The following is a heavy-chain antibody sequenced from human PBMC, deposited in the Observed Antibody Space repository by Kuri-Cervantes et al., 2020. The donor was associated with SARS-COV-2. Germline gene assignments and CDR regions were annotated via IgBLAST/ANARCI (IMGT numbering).Heavy chain of an antibody. Sequence: GGSLRLSCAASGSTFSDDYMTWVRQAPGMGLEWVADISTTGTYKNYADSVKGRFTISRDNAKNSLILQMSSLRAEDTAVYYCATSGTRGLEEWGQGTLVTVSS. D-gene: IGHD5-24*01. V-gene: IGHV3-11*06. CDR1: GSTFSDDY. CDR2: ISTTGTYK. CDR3: ATSGTRGLEE. J-gene: IGHJ4*02.